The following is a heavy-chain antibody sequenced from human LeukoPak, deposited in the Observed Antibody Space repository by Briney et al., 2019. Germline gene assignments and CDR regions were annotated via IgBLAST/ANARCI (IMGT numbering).Heavy chain of an antibody. CDR2: INDRGSST. CDR1: GFAFYSYT. Sequence: GGSLRLSCAASGFAFYSYTMSWVRQAPGKGLEWVSAINDRGSSTNYADSVKGRFTISRDNSKNTLYLQMNSLRAEDTAVYYCAKSKRPVVSFCDYWGQGILVTVSS. CDR3: AKSKRPVVSFCDY. J-gene: IGHJ4*02. D-gene: IGHD2-15*01. V-gene: IGHV3-23*01.